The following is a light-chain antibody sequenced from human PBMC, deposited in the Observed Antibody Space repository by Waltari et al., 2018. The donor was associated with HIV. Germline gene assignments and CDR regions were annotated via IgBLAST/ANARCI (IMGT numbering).Light chain of an antibody. CDR3: ATWDDSLDGPM. CDR2: SNE. J-gene: IGLJ3*02. CDR1: ISDIGSNT. Sequence: QSVLTQPPSASGTPGQRVTISCSGSISDIGSNTVNWYQQLPGTAPKLLIYSNEQRPSGVPARFSGSHSGTSSSLAISGLRSEDEADYYCATWDDSLDGPMFGGGTKLTVL. V-gene: IGLV1-44*01.